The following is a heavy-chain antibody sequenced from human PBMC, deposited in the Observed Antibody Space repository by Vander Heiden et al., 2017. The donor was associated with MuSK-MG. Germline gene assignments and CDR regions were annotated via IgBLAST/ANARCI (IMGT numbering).Heavy chain of an antibody. CDR3: ARDAGRTLNRGLIRWFDP. J-gene: IGHJ5*02. CDR1: GFTFRSVA. V-gene: IGHV3-23*01. Sequence: EAQLLESGGGLGQPGGSLRLSCVPSGFTFRSVAMSWVRQAPGKGLEWVASISGPGGMTYYADSVKGRFAISRDNFENTVYLHINSLRAEDTAVYYYARDAGRTLNRGLIRWFDPWGQGTLVTVSS. D-gene: IGHD3-10*01. CDR2: ISGPGGMT.